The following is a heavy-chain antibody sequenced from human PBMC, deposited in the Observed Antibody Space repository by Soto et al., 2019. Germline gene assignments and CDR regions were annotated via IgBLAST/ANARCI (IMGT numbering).Heavy chain of an antibody. Sequence: PGGSLRLSCAASGFTFSNYWMNWVRQAPGKGLEWVANINEDGSEKYYVDSAKGRFTVSRDNAKNSLYLQMNSLRADDTAFYYCARAPGFYGDFFDYWGQGTLVTVSS. D-gene: IGHD4-17*01. CDR2: INEDGSEK. CDR1: GFTFSNYW. CDR3: ARAPGFYGDFFDY. J-gene: IGHJ4*02. V-gene: IGHV3-7*03.